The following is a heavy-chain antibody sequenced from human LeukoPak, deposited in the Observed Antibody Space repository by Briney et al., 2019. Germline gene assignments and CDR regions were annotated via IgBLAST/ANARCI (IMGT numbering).Heavy chain of an antibody. Sequence: VASVKVSCKASGYTFTGYYIHWVRQAPGQGLEWMGWINPNSGGANYAQRFQGRVTMTRDTSISTAYMELTRLTSDDTAVYYCARTYTVETGLFADYWGQGTLVTVSS. CDR1: GYTFTGYY. J-gene: IGHJ4*02. V-gene: IGHV1-2*02. CDR2: INPNSGGA. CDR3: ARTYTVETGLFADY. D-gene: IGHD4-11*01.